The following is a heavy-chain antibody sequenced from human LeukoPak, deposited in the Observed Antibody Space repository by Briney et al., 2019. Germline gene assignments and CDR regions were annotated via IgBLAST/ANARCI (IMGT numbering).Heavy chain of an antibody. V-gene: IGHV3-23*01. CDR1: GFTFSSYA. D-gene: IGHD2-21*02. CDR2: ISGSGGST. Sequence: GGSLRLSCAASGFTFSSYAMSWVRQAPGKGLEWVSAISGSGGSTYYADSVKGRFTISRDNSKNTLYLQMNSLRAEDTAVYYCAKDVYDPPGEEIVVVTADYYGMDVWGQGTTVTVSS. J-gene: IGHJ6*02. CDR3: AKDVYDPPGEEIVVVTADYYGMDV.